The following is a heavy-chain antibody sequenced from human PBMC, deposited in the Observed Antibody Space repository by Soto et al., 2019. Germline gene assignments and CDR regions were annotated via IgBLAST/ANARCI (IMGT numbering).Heavy chain of an antibody. CDR2: IYYSGST. J-gene: IGHJ4*02. CDR3: ARGTLWFGELYGGYYFDY. D-gene: IGHD3-10*01. CDR1: GGSISSGGYY. Sequence: PSETLSLTCTVSGGSISSGGYYWSWIRQHPGKGLEWIGYIYYSGSTYYNPSLKSRVTISVDTSKNQFSLKLSSVTAADTAVYYCARGTLWFGELYGGYYFDYWGQGTLVPVSS. V-gene: IGHV4-31*03.